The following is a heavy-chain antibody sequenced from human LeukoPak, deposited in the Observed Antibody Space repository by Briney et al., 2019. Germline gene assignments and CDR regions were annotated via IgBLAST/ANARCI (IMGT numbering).Heavy chain of an antibody. CDR1: GYTFTGYY. CDR3: ARGYYDSSVIVGY. V-gene: IGHV1-2*02. J-gene: IGHJ4*02. D-gene: IGHD3-22*01. Sequence: ASVKVSCKASGYTFTGYYMHWVRQAPGQGLEWMGWINPNSGGTNYAQKFQGRVTMTRDTSISTAYMELSRLRSDDTAAYYCARGYYDSSVIVGYWGQGTLVTVSS. CDR2: INPNSGGT.